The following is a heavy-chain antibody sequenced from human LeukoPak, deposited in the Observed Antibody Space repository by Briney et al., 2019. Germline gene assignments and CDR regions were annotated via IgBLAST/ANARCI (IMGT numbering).Heavy chain of an antibody. D-gene: IGHD6-13*01. CDR2: IDYSGST. CDR1: GGSVSSGSYY. CDR3: AGDRDTGSWSFY. Sequence: SETLSLTCTVSGGSVSSGSYYWSWIRQPPGKGLEWIGYIDYSGSTNYNPSLKSRVTISVDPSKSQVSLKLRSVTSADTAVYYCAGDRDTGSWSFYWGQGTQLTVSS. J-gene: IGHJ4*02. V-gene: IGHV4-61*01.